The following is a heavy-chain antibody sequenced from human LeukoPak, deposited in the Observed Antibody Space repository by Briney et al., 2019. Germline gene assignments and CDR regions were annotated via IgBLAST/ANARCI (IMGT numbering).Heavy chain of an antibody. D-gene: IGHD6-19*01. CDR1: GYSFSSYG. CDR2: ISAYNGNT. Sequence: ASVKVSCKTSGYSFSSYGIAWVRQAPGQGLEWMGWISAYNGNTNYAQKLQGRVTMTTDTSTSTAYMELRSLRSDDTAVYYCASVSDSSGPVWGQGTLVTVSS. J-gene: IGHJ4*02. V-gene: IGHV1-18*01. CDR3: ASVSDSSGPV.